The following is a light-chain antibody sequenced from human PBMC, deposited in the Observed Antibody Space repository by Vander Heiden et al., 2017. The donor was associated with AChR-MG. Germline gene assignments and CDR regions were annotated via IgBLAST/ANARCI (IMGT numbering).Light chain of an antibody. Sequence: QSVLTQPPPASGTPGQRVTTSCSGSRSNIGSNTVHWYQQLPGTAPKLLIYSNNQRPSGVPDRFSGSKSGTSASLAISGLQSEDEADYYCAAWDDSLNGPMFGGGTKLTVL. V-gene: IGLV1-44*01. CDR3: AAWDDSLNGPM. CDR2: SNN. CDR1: RSNIGSNT. J-gene: IGLJ3*02.